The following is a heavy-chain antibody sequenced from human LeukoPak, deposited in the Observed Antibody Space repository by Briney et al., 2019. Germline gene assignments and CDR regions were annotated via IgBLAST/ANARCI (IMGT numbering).Heavy chain of an antibody. CDR1: GYTFTSYD. V-gene: IGHV1-8*01. D-gene: IGHD3-9*01. CDR2: MNPNSGNT. Sequence: ASVKVSCTASGYTFTSYDINWVRQAPGQGLEWMGWMNPNSGNTGYAQKFQGRVTMTRNTSISTAYMELSSLRSEDTAVYYCARRSFDWLLSGWFDPWGQGTLVTVSS. J-gene: IGHJ5*02. CDR3: ARRSFDWLLSGWFDP.